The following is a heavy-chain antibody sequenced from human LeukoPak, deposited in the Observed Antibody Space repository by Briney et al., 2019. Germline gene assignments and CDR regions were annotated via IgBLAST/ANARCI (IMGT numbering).Heavy chain of an antibody. D-gene: IGHD2-15*01. CDR3: ARHCSGGTCPLSFDAFDI. Sequence: PSETLSLTCTVSGGSISSFYWSWFRQPPGKGLEWFGYIYNSESTNYNPSLKSGVTISVDTSKNQFSLMLTSVTASDTAMYYCARHCSGGTCPLSFDAFDIWGQGTMVTVSS. CDR1: GGSISSFY. V-gene: IGHV4-59*08. J-gene: IGHJ3*02. CDR2: IYNSEST.